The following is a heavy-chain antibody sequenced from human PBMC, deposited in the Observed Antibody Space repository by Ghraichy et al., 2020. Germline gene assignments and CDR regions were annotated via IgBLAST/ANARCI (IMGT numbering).Heavy chain of an antibody. V-gene: IGHV4-4*02. J-gene: IGHJ4*02. CDR1: GDSIISNNW. Sequence: SETLSLTCAVSGDSIISNNWWSWVRQPPGKGLEWIGEIFHSGSTNYNPSLKSRITISLDKSKNQFSLKMNSVTAADTAVYYCAREIDQLRYFDSWGQGTLVTVYS. CDR2: IFHSGST. D-gene: IGHD2-2*01. CDR3: AREIDQLRYFDS.